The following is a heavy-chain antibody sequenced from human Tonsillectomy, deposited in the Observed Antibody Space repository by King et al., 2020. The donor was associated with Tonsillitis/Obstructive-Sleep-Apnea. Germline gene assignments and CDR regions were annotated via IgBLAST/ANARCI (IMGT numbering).Heavy chain of an antibody. Sequence: VQLVESGGGLIQPGGSLRLSCAASGFTVSSNYMSWVRQAPGKGLEWVSVIYSGGSTYYADSVKGRFTISRDNSKNTLYLQMNSLRAEDTAVYYCARAHGSGWPHTDNYYYYMDVWGKGTTVTVSS. D-gene: IGHD6-19*01. CDR2: IYSGGST. V-gene: IGHV3-53*01. J-gene: IGHJ6*03. CDR3: ARAHGSGWPHTDNYYYYMDV. CDR1: GFTVSSNY.